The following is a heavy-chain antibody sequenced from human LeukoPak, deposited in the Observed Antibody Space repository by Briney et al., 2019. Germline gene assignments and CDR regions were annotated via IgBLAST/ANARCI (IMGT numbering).Heavy chain of an antibody. CDR3: ARVVVVPAAMVAFDI. D-gene: IGHD2-2*01. V-gene: IGHV4-59*01. Sequence: SETRSLTSTVSAGSISSYYWSWIRQPPGKGLEWNGYIYYSGSTNYNPYLKSRVTISVDTSKNQFSLKLSSVTAADTAVYYCARVVVVPAAMVAFDIWGQGTMVTVSS. CDR1: AGSISSYY. J-gene: IGHJ3*02. CDR2: IYYSGST.